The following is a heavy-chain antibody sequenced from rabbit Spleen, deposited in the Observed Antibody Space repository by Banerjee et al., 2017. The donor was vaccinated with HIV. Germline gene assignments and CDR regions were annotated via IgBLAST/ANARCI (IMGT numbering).Heavy chain of an antibody. V-gene: IGHV1S40*01. CDR1: GFSFSSSYY. CDR3: ARDTSSSFSSYGMDL. J-gene: IGHJ6*01. D-gene: IGHD1-1*01. Sequence: QSLEESGGDLVKPGASLTLTCTASGFSFSSSYYMCWVRQAPGKGLECVACIYNGDGSTYYATWAKGRFTFSKTSSTTVTLHMTSLTAADTATWFCARDTSSSFSSYGMDLWGQGTLVTVS. CDR2: IYNGDGST.